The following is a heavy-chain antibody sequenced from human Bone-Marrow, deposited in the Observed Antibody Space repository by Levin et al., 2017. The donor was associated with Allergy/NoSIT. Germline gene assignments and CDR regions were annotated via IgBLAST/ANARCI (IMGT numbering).Heavy chain of an antibody. CDR2: IDQDEGQK. D-gene: IGHD1-1*01. CDR3: SRGLDHLDV. J-gene: IGHJ6*02. Sequence: ASVKVSCAASGFSFSMYWMTWVRQVPGKGLEWVADIDQDEGQKYYVESVKGRFVISRDNAKTSLYLQMNSLTVADTAVYFCSRGLDHLDVWGQGTMVTVSS. CDR1: GFSFSMYW. V-gene: IGHV3-7*03.